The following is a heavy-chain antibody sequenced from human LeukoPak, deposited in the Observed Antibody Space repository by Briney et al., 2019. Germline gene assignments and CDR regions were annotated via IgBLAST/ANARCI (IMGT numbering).Heavy chain of an antibody. D-gene: IGHD5-18*01. CDR1: GFTFSSYA. V-gene: IGHV3-23*01. J-gene: IGHJ4*02. CDR3: AKSTWIQLWLLDY. CDR2: ISGSGGST. Sequence: GSLRLSCAASGFTFSSYAMSWVRQAPGKGLEWVSAISGSGGSTYYADSVKGRFTISRDNSKNTLYLQMNSPRAEDTAVYYCAKSTWIQLWLLDYWGQGTLVTVSS.